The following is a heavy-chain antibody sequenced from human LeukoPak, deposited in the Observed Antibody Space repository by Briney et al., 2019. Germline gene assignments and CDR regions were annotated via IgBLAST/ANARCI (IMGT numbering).Heavy chain of an antibody. D-gene: IGHD2-15*01. CDR1: GGSISSYY. J-gene: IGHJ5*02. CDR3: ARDRDKDHSDNWFDP. Sequence: PSETLSLTCTVSGGSISSYYWSWIRQPAGKGLEWIGRIYTSGSTNYNPSLKSRVTVSVDTSKNQFSLKLSSVTAADTAVYYCARDRDKDHSDNWFDPWAREPWSPSPQ. V-gene: IGHV4-4*07. CDR2: IYTSGST.